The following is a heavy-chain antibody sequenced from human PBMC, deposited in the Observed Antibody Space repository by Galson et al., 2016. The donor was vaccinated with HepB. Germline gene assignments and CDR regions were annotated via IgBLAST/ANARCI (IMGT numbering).Heavy chain of an antibody. CDR3: GKDLLAGGMDV. V-gene: IGHV3-9*02. CDR2: IYWSSTRI. CDR1: GVTSNDHA. J-gene: IGHJ6*02. Sequence: SLRLSCAASGVTSNDHAMHWVRQAPGKGLEWVSGIYWSSTRIDHADSVKGRFTISRDNAKNFLYLQMNSLRAEDTAVYYCGKDLLAGGMDVWGQGTTVTVSS. D-gene: IGHD6-19*01.